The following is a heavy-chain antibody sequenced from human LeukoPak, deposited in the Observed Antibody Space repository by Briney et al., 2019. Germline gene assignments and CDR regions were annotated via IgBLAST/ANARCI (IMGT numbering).Heavy chain of an antibody. CDR3: ASFCSVTKAFDI. J-gene: IGHJ3*02. CDR1: GGSFSGYY. Sequence: SETLSLTRAVYGGSFSGYYWSWIRQPPGKGLEWIGEINHSGSTNYNPSLKSRVTISVDTSKNQFSLKLSSVTAADTAVYYCASFCSVTKAFDIWGQGTMVTVSS. CDR2: INHSGST. D-gene: IGHD3-10*02. V-gene: IGHV4-34*01.